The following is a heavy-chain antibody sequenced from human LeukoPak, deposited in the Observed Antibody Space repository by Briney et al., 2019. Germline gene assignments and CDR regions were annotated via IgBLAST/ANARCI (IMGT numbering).Heavy chain of an antibody. J-gene: IGHJ4*02. D-gene: IGHD2-15*01. CDR2: IKSKADGETI. CDR1: GFTFTNAW. V-gene: IGHV3-15*07. Sequence: GGSLRLSCAASGFTFTNAWMNWVRQAPGKGLEWVGRIKSKADGETIDYAAPVKGRFTFSRDDSKNMLYLQMNSLKSEDTAVYYCSTLASRGLSDSWGQGTLVTVSS. CDR3: STLASRGLSDS.